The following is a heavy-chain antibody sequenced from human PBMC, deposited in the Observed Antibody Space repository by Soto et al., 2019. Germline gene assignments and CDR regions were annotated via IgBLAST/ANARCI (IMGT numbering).Heavy chain of an antibody. CDR2: IKSNTDGGTT. Sequence: GGSLRLSCAASGFTTANAWMNWVRQAPGKGLEWVGHIKSNTDGGTTVYAAPVKGRFTISRDDSKNTLYLQMDSLKTEDTALYYCTTGYYHSSGYYYWYFDYWGQGALVTVSS. CDR1: GFTTANAW. CDR3: TTGYYHSSGYYYWYFDY. V-gene: IGHV3-15*07. J-gene: IGHJ4*02. D-gene: IGHD3-22*01.